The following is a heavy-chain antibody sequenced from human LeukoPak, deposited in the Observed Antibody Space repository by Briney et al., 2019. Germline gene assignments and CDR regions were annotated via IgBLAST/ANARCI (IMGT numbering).Heavy chain of an antibody. Sequence: GRSLRLSCAASGFTFDDYSMHWVRQARGKGLEGVSGISWNSGSIGYADSVKGRFTISRDNPKNSLYLQMNSLRAEDTALYYCAKDGYGDHGFFMGIRYYLDYWGQGTLVTVSS. D-gene: IGHD4-17*01. CDR2: ISWNSGSI. CDR3: AKDGYGDHGFFMGIRYYLDY. CDR1: GFTFDDYS. J-gene: IGHJ4*02. V-gene: IGHV3-9*01.